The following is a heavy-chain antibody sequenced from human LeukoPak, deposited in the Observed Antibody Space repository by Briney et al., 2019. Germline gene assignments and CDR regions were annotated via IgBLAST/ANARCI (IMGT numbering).Heavy chain of an antibody. J-gene: IGHJ4*02. CDR3: AKDPATWTDY. CDR1: GFTFSSYA. Sequence: SGGSLRLSCAASGFTFSSYATSWVRQAPGKGLEWLSAISGRGGSTYYADSVKGRFTIYRDNSKNTLYLQMNRLRGEDTAVYYCAKDPATWTDYWGQGTLVTVSS. CDR2: ISGRGGST. D-gene: IGHD5-12*01. V-gene: IGHV3-23*01.